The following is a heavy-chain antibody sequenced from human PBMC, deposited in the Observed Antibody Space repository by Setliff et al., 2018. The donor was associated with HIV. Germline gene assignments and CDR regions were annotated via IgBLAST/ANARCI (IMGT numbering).Heavy chain of an antibody. J-gene: IGHJ3*02. CDR3: ARGFEAADAFHI. V-gene: IGHV4-59*01. D-gene: IGHD6-25*01. CDR2: IYHNGDT. CDR1: GGSITGYY. Sequence: SETLSLTCDVSGGSITGYYWSWLRQPPGKGLVWIGYIYHNGDTNYNPSLESRLTISMDTSKNQFSLNLSSVTTADTAVYYCARGFEAADAFHIWGQGTMVTVSS.